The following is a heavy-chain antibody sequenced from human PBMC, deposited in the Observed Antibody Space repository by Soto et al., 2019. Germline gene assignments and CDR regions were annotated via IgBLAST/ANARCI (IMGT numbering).Heavy chain of an antibody. CDR1: GGSISSYY. J-gene: IGHJ4*02. V-gene: IGHV4-4*07. CDR2: IYTSGST. CDR3: ARARDLWGSSSWYFDY. Sequence: PSETLSLTCTVSGGSISSYYWSWIRQPAGKGLEWIGRIYTSGSTNYNPSLKSRVTMSVDTSKNQFSLKLSSVTAADTAVYYCARARDLWGSSSWYFDYWGQGTLVTVSS. D-gene: IGHD6-13*01.